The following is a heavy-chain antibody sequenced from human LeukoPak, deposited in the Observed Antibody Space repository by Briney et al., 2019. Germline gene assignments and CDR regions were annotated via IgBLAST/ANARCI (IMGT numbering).Heavy chain of an antibody. J-gene: IGHJ4*02. D-gene: IGHD3-10*01. CDR1: GYTFTDYY. CDR2: FNPSGGST. CDR3: ARDLGVWFGELLEYYFDY. V-gene: IGHV1-46*01. Sequence: ASVKVSCKASGYTFTDYYMHWLRQAPGQGLEWVGVFNPSGGSTSYAQKFQGRVTMTRDTSTSTVYMELSSLRSEDTAVYYCARDLGVWFGELLEYYFDYWGQGTLVTVSS.